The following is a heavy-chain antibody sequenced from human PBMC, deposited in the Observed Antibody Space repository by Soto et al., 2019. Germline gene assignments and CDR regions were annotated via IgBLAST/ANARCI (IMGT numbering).Heavy chain of an antibody. CDR3: AREKDYDILTVYKRAGGLDY. CDR2: INPNTGVT. Sequence: QVQLVQSGAEVKKPGASVKVSCKASGYSFTGYFIHWVRQAPGQGLEWMGWINPNTGVTKYAQEFQGRVTMTRDTSITTASMELSSIRSDDTAVYYCAREKDYDILTVYKRAGGLDYWGQGPQVSVSS. V-gene: IGHV1-2*02. D-gene: IGHD3-9*01. J-gene: IGHJ4*02. CDR1: GYSFTGYF.